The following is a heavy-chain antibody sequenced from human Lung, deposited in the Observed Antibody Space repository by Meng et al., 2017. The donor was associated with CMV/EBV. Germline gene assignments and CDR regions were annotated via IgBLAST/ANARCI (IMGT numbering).Heavy chain of an antibody. CDR2: IYYSGST. D-gene: IGHD3-3*01. Sequence: SETLSLXCTVSGGSISSYYWSWIRQPPGKGLEWIGYIYYSGSTNYNPSLKSRVTISVDTSKNQFSLKLSSVTAADTAVYYCARQRPVLDAFDIWGQGTMVTVSS. CDR3: ARQRPVLDAFDI. V-gene: IGHV4-59*08. J-gene: IGHJ3*02. CDR1: GGSISSYY.